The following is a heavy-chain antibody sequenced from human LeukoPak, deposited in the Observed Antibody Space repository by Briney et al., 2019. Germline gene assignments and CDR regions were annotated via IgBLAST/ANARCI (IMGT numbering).Heavy chain of an antibody. Sequence: GGSLRLSCAASGFTFSNYEMNWVRQAPGKGLEWVSAISGSGGSTYYADSVKGRFTISRDNSENTLYLQMDSLRAEDTAVYYCAKNGYDSSGYLYFDYWGQGTLVTVSS. D-gene: IGHD3-22*01. J-gene: IGHJ4*02. V-gene: IGHV3-23*01. CDR3: AKNGYDSSGYLYFDY. CDR2: ISGSGGST. CDR1: GFTFSNYE.